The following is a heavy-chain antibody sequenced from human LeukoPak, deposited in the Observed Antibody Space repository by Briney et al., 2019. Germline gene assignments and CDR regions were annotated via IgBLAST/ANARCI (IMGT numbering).Heavy chain of an antibody. J-gene: IGHJ4*02. D-gene: IGHD2-15*01. CDR3: VRGYCSGATCYHFDY. Sequence: KPSETLSLTCTVSGASITSYYWNWIRQPPGQGLELIGYFYYSGSDNYNPSLKSRITISVDTSKNQFSPKLSSVTAADTAVYYCVRGYCSGATCYHFDYWGQGTLVTVSS. CDR1: GASITSYY. CDR2: FYYSGSD. V-gene: IGHV4-59*01.